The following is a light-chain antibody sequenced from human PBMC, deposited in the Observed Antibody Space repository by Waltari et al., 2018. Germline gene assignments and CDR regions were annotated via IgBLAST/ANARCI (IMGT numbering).Light chain of an antibody. CDR3: QQYGSSPRT. V-gene: IGKV3-20*01. CDR2: GTS. CDR1: QSVSSSY. Sequence: EIVLTQSPGTLSLSPGERATLSCRASQSVSSSYLAWYQQRPGQAPRLLIYGTSSRVTGIPDRFSGSGSGTDFTLTISRLEPEDFAVYYCQQYGSSPRTFGQGTKVEIK. J-gene: IGKJ1*01.